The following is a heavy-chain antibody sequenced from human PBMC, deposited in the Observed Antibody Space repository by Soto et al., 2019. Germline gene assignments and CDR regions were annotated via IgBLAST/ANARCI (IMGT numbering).Heavy chain of an antibody. V-gene: IGHV4-39*01. D-gene: IGHD6-19*01. CDR3: ARRGYSSGWIDWYFDL. J-gene: IGHJ2*01. CDR2: IYHSGTT. CDR1: GGSISSRSYY. Sequence: QLQLQESGPGLVKPSETLSLTCTVSGGSISSRSYYWGWIRQPPGKGLEWIGSIYHSGTTYYNPSLKSRVTISVDTSKNQFSLKLSSVTAADTAVYYCARRGYSSGWIDWYFDLWGRGTLVTVSS.